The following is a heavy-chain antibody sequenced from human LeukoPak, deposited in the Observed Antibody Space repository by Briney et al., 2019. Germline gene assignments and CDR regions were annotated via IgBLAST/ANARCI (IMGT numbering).Heavy chain of an antibody. Sequence: GGSLRLSCAASGFTFNNYWMSWVRQAPGKGLEWVANIKQGGSEKYYVDSVKGRFTISRDNAKNSLYLQMNSLRAKDTAVYYCAGGGVYSSGLYVDYWGQGTLVTVSS. V-gene: IGHV3-7*01. J-gene: IGHJ4*02. CDR1: GFTFNNYW. D-gene: IGHD6-19*01. CDR2: IKQGGSEK. CDR3: AGGGVYSSGLYVDY.